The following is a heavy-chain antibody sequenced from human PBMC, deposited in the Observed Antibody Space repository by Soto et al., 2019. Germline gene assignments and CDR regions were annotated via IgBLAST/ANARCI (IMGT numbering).Heavy chain of an antibody. CDR1: GGSISSYY. D-gene: IGHD6-13*01. CDR2: IYYSGGT. CDR3: ARTGYSSTETDAASDY. V-gene: IGHV4-59*01. Sequence: QVQLQESGPGLVKPSETLSLTCTVSGGSISSYYWSWIRQPPGKGLEWIGYIYYSGGTNYNPSLKSRVTISVDTSKNQFSLKLSSVTAADTAVYYCARTGYSSTETDAASDYWGQGTLVTVSS. J-gene: IGHJ4*02.